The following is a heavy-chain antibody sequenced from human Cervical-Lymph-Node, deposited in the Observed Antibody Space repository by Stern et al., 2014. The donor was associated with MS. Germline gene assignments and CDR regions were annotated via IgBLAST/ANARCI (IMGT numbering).Heavy chain of an antibody. Sequence: QVQLQESGPGLVKPSGTLSLTCAVSGGSISSRSNWWTWVRQPPGKGLEWIGEINQSGTTNYNPSLKSRVTISVDKSKNQFSLKVRSMTAADTAVYYCARMMSVSGIGMDVWGQGTTVTVSS. V-gene: IGHV4-4*02. CDR3: ARMMSVSGIGMDV. CDR1: GGSISSRSNW. J-gene: IGHJ6*02. D-gene: IGHD3-16*01. CDR2: INQSGTT.